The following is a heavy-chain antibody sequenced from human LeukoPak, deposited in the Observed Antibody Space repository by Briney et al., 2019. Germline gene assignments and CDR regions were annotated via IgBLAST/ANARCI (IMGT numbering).Heavy chain of an antibody. CDR3: ARAVDTAMAGYYYYMDV. J-gene: IGHJ6*03. D-gene: IGHD5-18*01. V-gene: IGHV1-69*13. CDR2: IIPIFGTA. CDR1: GGTFSSYA. Sequence: ASVKVSCKASGGTFSSYAISWVRQAPGQGLEWMGGIIPIFGTANYAQKFQGRVTITADESTSTAYMELSSLRSEDTAVYYCARAVDTAMAGYYYYMDVWGKGTTVTVSS.